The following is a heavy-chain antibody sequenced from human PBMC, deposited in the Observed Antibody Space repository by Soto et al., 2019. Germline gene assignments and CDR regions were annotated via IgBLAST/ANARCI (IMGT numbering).Heavy chain of an antibody. CDR1: GDTFTDYY. V-gene: IGHV1-46*01. Sequence: QVQLMQSRTEVKKPGASVKVSCKASGDTFTDYYIHWVRQAPGQGLEWMVTVNPSGGHTTYAQHFLGRVTMTRDTSTSTLYMELTSLTSDDTAIYDCARGGHVVVVTAALDYWGQGTLVTVSS. J-gene: IGHJ4*02. D-gene: IGHD2-21*02. CDR3: ARGGHVVVVTAALDY. CDR2: VNPSGGHT.